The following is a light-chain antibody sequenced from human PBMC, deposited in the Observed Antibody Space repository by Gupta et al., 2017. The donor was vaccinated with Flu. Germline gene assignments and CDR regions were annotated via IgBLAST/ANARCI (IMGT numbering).Light chain of an antibody. CDR2: DTS. J-gene: IGLJ3*02. V-gene: IGLV7-46*01. Sequence: TVTLTCAANTGAVTSDNYPSWFQQKPGQAPRTMIYDTSDKPSGTPVRFSGSNFGGKAALTLSGAQPEDEADYYCLLSENNGFWVFGGGTKLTVL. CDR1: TGAVTSDNY. CDR3: LLSENNGFWV.